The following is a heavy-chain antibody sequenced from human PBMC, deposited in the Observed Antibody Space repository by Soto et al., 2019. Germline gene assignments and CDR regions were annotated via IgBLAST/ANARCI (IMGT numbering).Heavy chain of an antibody. CDR2: IHYSGST. Sequence: QVQLQESGPGLVKPSDTLSLTCTVSGHSVSRGSYYWSWIRQPPGKGLEWIGYIHYSGSTYYNPSLKSRVVMSMDTSKNDFSLKLNSVTAADTAVFYCARGFVETAMAFDYWGQGALVTVSS. CDR3: ARGFVETAMAFDY. D-gene: IGHD5-18*01. CDR1: GHSVSRGSYY. J-gene: IGHJ4*02. V-gene: IGHV4-61*03.